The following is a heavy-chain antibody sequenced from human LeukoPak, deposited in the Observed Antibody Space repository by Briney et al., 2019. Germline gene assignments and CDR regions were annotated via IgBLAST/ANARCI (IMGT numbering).Heavy chain of an antibody. V-gene: IGHV3-30*18. CDR2: ISYDGSAK. CDR3: AKDPYHDY. CDR1: GFTLRSYG. Sequence: PGGSLRLSCAASGFTLRSYGMHWVRQAPGKGLEWVAVISYDGSAKYYADSVKGQFTISRDTSKNTMYLQMNSLRNEDTALYYCAKDPYHDYWGQGTLVTISS. J-gene: IGHJ4*02.